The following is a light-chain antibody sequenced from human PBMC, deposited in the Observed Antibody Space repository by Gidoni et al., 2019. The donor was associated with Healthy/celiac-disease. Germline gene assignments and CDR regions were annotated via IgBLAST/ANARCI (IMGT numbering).Light chain of an antibody. V-gene: IGKV3-11*01. J-gene: IGKJ4*01. CDR3: QQRSNWPLT. Sequence: IVLTQSPATLSLSPGERATLSGRASQSVSSYLAWYQQKPGQAHRLLIYDASNRATGIPARFSGSGSGTDFTLTISSLEPEDFAVYYCQQRSNWPLTFGGGTKVESK. CDR1: QSVSSY. CDR2: DAS.